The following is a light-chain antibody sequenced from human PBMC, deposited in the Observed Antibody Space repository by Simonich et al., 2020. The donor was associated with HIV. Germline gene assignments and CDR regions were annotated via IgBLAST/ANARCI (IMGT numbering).Light chain of an antibody. CDR1: QSVSSN. CDR3: QQYGSSPLT. CDR2: GAS. J-gene: IGKJ4*01. Sequence: EIVMTQSPVTLSVSPGERATLSCRASQSVSSNLAWYQQKPDQAPRLLIYGASNRATGIPDRFSGSGSGTDFTLTISRLEPEDFVVYYCQQYGSSPLTFGGGTKVEIK. V-gene: IGKV3-20*01.